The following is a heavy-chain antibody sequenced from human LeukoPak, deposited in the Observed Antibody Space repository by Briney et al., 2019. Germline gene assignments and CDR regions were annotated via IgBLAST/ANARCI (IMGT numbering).Heavy chain of an antibody. V-gene: IGHV3-21*01. CDR1: GFTFSSYG. CDR3: AKGGISGYTYGLIYFDY. J-gene: IGHJ4*02. CDR2: ITSSSSYI. Sequence: GGSLRLSCAASGFTFSSYGMNWVRQAPGKGLEWVSSITSSSSYIYYADSVKGRFTISRDNSKNTLFLQMNSLRAEDTAVYHCAKGGISGYTYGLIYFDYWGQGTPVSVTS. D-gene: IGHD5-18*01.